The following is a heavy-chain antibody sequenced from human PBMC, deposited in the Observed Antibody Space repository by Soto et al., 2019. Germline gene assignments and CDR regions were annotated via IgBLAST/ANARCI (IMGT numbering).Heavy chain of an antibody. Sequence: GSLRLSCAASGFSFTNFAMSWVRQAPGKGLEWVAGIGASGDITWYADSVKGRLSISRDNSKNTLYLQLNSLRFEDTAVYYCAKDDFTDRGDDYFDYWGPGTLVTVSS. CDR3: AKDDFTDRGDDYFDY. J-gene: IGHJ4*02. D-gene: IGHD2-21*02. CDR1: GFSFTNFA. V-gene: IGHV3-23*01. CDR2: IGASGDIT.